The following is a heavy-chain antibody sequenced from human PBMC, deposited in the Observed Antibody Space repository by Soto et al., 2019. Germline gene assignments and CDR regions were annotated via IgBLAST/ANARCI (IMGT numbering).Heavy chain of an antibody. CDR3: ARMVLGIAAAGILYYYGMDV. D-gene: IGHD6-13*01. Sequence: SETLSLTCPVSGGSISSYYWSWIRQPPGKGLEWIGYIYYSGSTNYNPSLKSRVTISVDTSKNQFSLKLSSVTAADTAVYYCARMVLGIAAAGILYYYGMDVWGQGTTVTVSS. CDR1: GGSISSYY. J-gene: IGHJ6*02. V-gene: IGHV4-59*01. CDR2: IYYSGST.